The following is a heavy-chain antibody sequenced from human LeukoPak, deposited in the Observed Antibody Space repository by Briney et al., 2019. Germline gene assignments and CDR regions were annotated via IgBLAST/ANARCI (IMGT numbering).Heavy chain of an antibody. Sequence: ASVKVSCKVSGYTLTELSMHWVRQAPGQGLEWMGRINPNSGGTNYAQKFQGRVTMTRDTSISTAYMELSRLRSDDTAVYYCARDADSSGYYYLTQDYWGQGTLVTVSS. CDR1: GYTLTELS. D-gene: IGHD3-22*01. V-gene: IGHV1-2*06. CDR3: ARDADSSGYYYLTQDY. J-gene: IGHJ4*02. CDR2: INPNSGGT.